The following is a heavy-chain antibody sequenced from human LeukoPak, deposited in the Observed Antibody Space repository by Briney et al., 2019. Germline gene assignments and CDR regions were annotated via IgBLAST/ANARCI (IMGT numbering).Heavy chain of an antibody. CDR1: GGSISSYY. V-gene: IGHV4-59*01. J-gene: IGHJ6*02. D-gene: IGHD3-10*01. CDR2: IYYSGST. CDR3: ARGLNSPSHLLWFGEGHYYYGMDV. Sequence: SETLSLTCTVSGGSISSYYWSWIRQPPGKGLEWIGYIYYSGSTSYNPSLKSRVTISVDTSKNQFSLKLSSVTAADTAVYYCARGLNSPSHLLWFGEGHYYYGMDVWGQGTTVTVSS.